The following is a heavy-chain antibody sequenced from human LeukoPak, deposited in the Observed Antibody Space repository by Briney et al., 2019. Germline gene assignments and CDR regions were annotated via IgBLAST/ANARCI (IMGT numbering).Heavy chain of an antibody. D-gene: IGHD3-10*01. V-gene: IGHV6-1*01. CDR1: GDSFSSSSAT. J-gene: IGHJ6*02. Sequence: SQTLSLTCAISGDSFSSSSATWNWIRQSPSRGLEWLGRTYYDYAVSVKSRITINPDTSSNQFSLQLNSVTPEDTAVYYCAREGVTLVRGVVLDYYGMGVWGQGTTVTVSS. CDR2: TYY. CDR3: AREGVTLVRGVVLDYYGMGV.